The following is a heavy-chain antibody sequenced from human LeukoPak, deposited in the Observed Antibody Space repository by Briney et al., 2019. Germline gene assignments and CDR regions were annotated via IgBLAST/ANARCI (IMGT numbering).Heavy chain of an antibody. Sequence: PGGSLRLSCAASGFTFSSYEMNWVRQAPGKGLEWVSSIISSGSIYYADSVKGRFTISRDNAKSSLYLQMNSLRAEDTAVYFCAKKTGYDRGSMDVWGPGTTVTVSS. D-gene: IGHD3-9*01. CDR1: GFTFSSYE. V-gene: IGHV3-69-1*01. CDR3: AKKTGYDRGSMDV. J-gene: IGHJ6*02. CDR2: IISSGSI.